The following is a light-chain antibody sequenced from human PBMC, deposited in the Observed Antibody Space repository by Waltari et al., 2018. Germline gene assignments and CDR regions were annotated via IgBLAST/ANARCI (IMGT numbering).Light chain of an antibody. CDR3: CSYAGSSTWV. V-gene: IGLV2-23*01. J-gene: IGLJ3*02. CDR2: DGS. CDR1: NSDVGSYNF. Sequence: QSALTQPASVSGSPGQSITISCTGTNSDVGSYNFVSWFQQHRGKAPKLIIYDGSKRHSVIANRFSGAKSCNTASLTISGLQAGDETDYYCCSYAGSSTWVFGGGTKLTVL.